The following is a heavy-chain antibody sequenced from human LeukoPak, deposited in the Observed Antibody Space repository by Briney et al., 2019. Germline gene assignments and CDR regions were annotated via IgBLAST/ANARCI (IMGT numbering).Heavy chain of an antibody. J-gene: IGHJ6*03. V-gene: IGHV4-59*01. CDR2: IYYSGST. D-gene: IGHD3-10*01. CDR3: ARVRITMVRGVKGPAYYYYMDV. Sequence: PSETLSLTCAVSGGSLSGYYWSWIRQPPGKGLEWIGYIYYSGSTNYNPSLKSRVTISVDTSKNQFSLKLSSVTAADTAVYYCARVRITMVRGVKGPAYYYYMDVWGKGTTVTISS. CDR1: GGSLSGYY.